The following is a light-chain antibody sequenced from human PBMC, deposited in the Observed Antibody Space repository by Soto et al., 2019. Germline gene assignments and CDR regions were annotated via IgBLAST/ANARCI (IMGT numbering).Light chain of an antibody. CDR2: GAS. J-gene: IGKJ3*01. V-gene: IGKV3-20*01. CDR3: QQYGSSPFT. CDR1: QSVTINY. Sequence: EIVLTQSPGTLSLSPVERATLSCMASQSVTINYLAWYQQKPGQAPRLLIYGASTRATGIPDRFTGSGSGTDFTLTISRLEPEDFAVYFCQQYGSSPFTFGPGTKVD.